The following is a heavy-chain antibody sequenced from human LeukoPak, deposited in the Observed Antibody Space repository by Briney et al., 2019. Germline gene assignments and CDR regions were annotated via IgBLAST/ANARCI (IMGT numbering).Heavy chain of an antibody. CDR1: GYTFTSYD. CDR3: ARGEYYGSGQEIDY. D-gene: IGHD3-10*01. CDR2: MNPNSGNT. J-gene: IGHJ4*02. Sequence: ASVKVSCKASGYTFTSYDINWVRQATGQGLEWMGWMNPNSGNTGNAQKFQGRVTMTRNTSISTVYMELSSLRSEDTAVYYCARGEYYGSGQEIDYWGQGTLVTVSS. V-gene: IGHV1-8*01.